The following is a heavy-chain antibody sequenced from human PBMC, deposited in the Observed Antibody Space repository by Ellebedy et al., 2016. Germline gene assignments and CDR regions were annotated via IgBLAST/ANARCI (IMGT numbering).Heavy chain of an antibody. CDR3: TTVYRYNYDSV. J-gene: IGHJ4*02. CDR1: GFTFSNAW. CDR2: IKSKTDGGAA. Sequence: GGSLRLSCAASGFTFSNAWMNWVRQAPGKGLEWVGRIKSKTDGGAADYAAPVKGRFTISRDDSKNTLYLQMKSLKTEEPAVYFCTTVYRYNYDSVWGQGTLVTVSS. D-gene: IGHD5-18*01. V-gene: IGHV3-15*01.